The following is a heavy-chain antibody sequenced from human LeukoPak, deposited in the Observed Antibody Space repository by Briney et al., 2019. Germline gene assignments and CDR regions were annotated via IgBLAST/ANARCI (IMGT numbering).Heavy chain of an antibody. CDR1: GFTFDDYG. D-gene: IGHD2-2*01. CDR2: INWNGGST. CDR3: ARVTCSSTSCYVDY. V-gene: IGHV3-20*04. Sequence: GGSLRLSCAASGFTFDDYGMSWVRQAPGKGLEWVSSINWNGGSTGYADSVKGRFTISRDNAKNSLYLQMNSLRAEDTALYYCARVTCSSTSCYVDYWGQGTLVTVSS. J-gene: IGHJ4*02.